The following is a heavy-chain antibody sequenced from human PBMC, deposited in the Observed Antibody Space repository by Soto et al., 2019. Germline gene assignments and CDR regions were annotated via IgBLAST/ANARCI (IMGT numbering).Heavy chain of an antibody. CDR2: ISWNSGTI. D-gene: IGHD6-19*01. V-gene: IGHV3-9*01. CDR1: GLTFDDYA. CDR3: AKDSHECFIAVTGNYFDY. Sequence: GGSLRLSCAASGLTFDDYAMHWVRQAPGKGLEWVSGISWNSGTIGYADSLKGRFTISGDNAKNSLYLQMSSLRAEDTALYYCAKDSHECFIAVTGNYFDYWGQGTLVTVSS. J-gene: IGHJ4*02.